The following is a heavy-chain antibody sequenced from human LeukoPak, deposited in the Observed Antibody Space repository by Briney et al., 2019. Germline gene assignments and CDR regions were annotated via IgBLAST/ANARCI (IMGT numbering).Heavy chain of an antibody. CDR1: GGSISSSSYY. V-gene: IGHV4-61*05. D-gene: IGHD3-22*01. CDR3: ARQRLQNNDISPHNWFDP. J-gene: IGHJ5*02. CDR2: IYYSGTT. Sequence: PSETLSLTCTVSGGSISSSSYYWGWIRQPPGKGLEWIGYIYYSGTTYYNPSLKSRVTISVDTSKNQFSLKLSSVTAADTAVYYCARQRLQNNDISPHNWFDPWGQGTLVTVSS.